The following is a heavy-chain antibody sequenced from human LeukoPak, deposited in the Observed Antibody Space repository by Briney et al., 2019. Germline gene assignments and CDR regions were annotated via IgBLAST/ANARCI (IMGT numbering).Heavy chain of an antibody. J-gene: IGHJ1*01. V-gene: IGHV5-51*01. Sequence: GGSLKISCKGSGYRFTTQWIGWVRQMPGKGLEWMGIIYPGDSDTRYSPSVQGQVTISADKSVSTAYLQWSSLKASDTAIYFCARSSCSTTSCPGYFQEWGQGTLVTVSS. CDR3: ARSSCSTTSCPGYFQE. CDR2: IYPGDSDT. D-gene: IGHD2-2*01. CDR1: GYRFTTQW.